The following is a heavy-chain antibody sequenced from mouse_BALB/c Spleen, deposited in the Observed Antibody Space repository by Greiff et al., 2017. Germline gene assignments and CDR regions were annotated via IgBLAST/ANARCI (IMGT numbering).Heavy chain of an antibody. V-gene: IGHV3-2*02. CDR3: ARLDGNPWYFDV. CDR1: GYSITSDYA. D-gene: IGHD2-1*01. J-gene: IGHJ1*01. CDR2: ISYSGST. Sequence: EVQLQQSGPGLVKPSQSLSLTCTVTGYSITSDYAWNWIRQFPGNQLEWMGYISYSGSTSYNPSLKSRISITRDTSKNQFFLQLNSVTTEDTATYYCARLDGNPWYFDVWGAGTTVTVSS.